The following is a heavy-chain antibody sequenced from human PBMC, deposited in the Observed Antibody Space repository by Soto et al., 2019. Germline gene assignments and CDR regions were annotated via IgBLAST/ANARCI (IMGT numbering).Heavy chain of an antibody. CDR2: IYYSGST. Sequence: LSLTCTVFGGSIASSSWYWGWIRQPPGRGLEWIGTIYYSGSTYYNPSLKSRVTISVETSENQFSLKLRSMTATDMAVYYCARGRPRDPFEIWGQGTRVTVSS. J-gene: IGHJ3*02. D-gene: IGHD6-6*01. V-gene: IGHV4-39*01. CDR1: GGSIASSSWY. CDR3: ARGRPRDPFEI.